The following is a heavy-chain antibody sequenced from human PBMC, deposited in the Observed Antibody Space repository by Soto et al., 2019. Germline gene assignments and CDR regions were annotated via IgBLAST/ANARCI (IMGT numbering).Heavy chain of an antibody. D-gene: IGHD2-2*02. Sequence: SETLSLTCTVSGGSISSYYWSWIRQPPGKGLEWIGYIYYSGSTNYNPSLKSRVTISVDTSKNQFSLKLSSVTAAGTAVYYCARFACSSTSCYTENWFDPWGQGTLVTVSS. V-gene: IGHV4-59*01. CDR2: IYYSGST. CDR3: ARFACSSTSCYTENWFDP. J-gene: IGHJ5*02. CDR1: GGSISSYY.